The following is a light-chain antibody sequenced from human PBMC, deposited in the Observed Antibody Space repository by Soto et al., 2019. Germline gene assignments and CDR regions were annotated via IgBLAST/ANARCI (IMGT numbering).Light chain of an antibody. Sequence: DIQMTQYPYSLSASVGDRISITCRASQSISSYLNWYQQKPGKAPKLLIYDASSLESGVPSRFSGSGSGTEFTLTISSLQPDDFATYYCQQYNSYSTFGQGTKVDI. J-gene: IGKJ1*01. CDR3: QQYNSYST. V-gene: IGKV1-5*01. CDR2: DAS. CDR1: QSISSY.